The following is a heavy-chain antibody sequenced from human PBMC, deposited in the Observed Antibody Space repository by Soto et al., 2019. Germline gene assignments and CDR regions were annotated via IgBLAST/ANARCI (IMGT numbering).Heavy chain of an antibody. CDR2: IYDSGRT. CDR3: ARDGGGGLSWFDP. Sequence: QVQLQESGPGLVKPSETLSLTCTVSGGSLTFYYWNWIRQPPGKGLEWMGYIYDSGRTSYNPSLKSRLTISVDTSKNQVSLRLSSVTAADTAIYFCARDGGGGLSWFDPWGQGTLVTVSS. D-gene: IGHD2-15*01. CDR1: GGSLTFYY. J-gene: IGHJ5*02. V-gene: IGHV4-59*01.